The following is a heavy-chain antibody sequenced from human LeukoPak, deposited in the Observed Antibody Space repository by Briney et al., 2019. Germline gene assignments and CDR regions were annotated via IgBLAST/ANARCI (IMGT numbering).Heavy chain of an antibody. J-gene: IGHJ6*02. CDR2: ISWNSGGI. CDR1: GFTFDDYA. CDR3: AKDSSSGRYYYYGMDV. D-gene: IGHD6-19*01. V-gene: IGHV3-9*01. Sequence: GGSLRLSCAASGFTFDDYAMHWVRQAPGKGLGWVSGISWNSGGIGYADSVKGRFTISRDNAKNSLYLQMNSLRAEDTALYYCAKDSSSGRYYYYGMDVWGQGTTVTVSS.